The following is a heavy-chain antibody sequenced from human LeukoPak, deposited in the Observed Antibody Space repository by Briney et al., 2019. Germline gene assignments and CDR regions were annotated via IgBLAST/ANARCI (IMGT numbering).Heavy chain of an antibody. CDR2: IYYSGST. Sequence: PSETLSLTRTVSGGSISSSSYYWGWIRQPPGKGLEWIGSIYYSGSTYYDPSLKSRVTISVDTSKNQFSLKLSSVTAADTAVYYCARHERDGYNDAFDIWGQGTMVTVSS. D-gene: IGHD5-24*01. J-gene: IGHJ3*02. V-gene: IGHV4-39*01. CDR1: GGSISSSSYY. CDR3: ARHERDGYNDAFDI.